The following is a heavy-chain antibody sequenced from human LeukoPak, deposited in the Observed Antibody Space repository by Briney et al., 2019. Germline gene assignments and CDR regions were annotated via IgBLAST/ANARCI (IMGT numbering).Heavy chain of an antibody. CDR3: ARLSSGLDY. Sequence: PGESLKISCQGSEYSFATYWIAWLRQMPGKGLEWMGIIYPGDSDTRYSPSFQGQVTISADKSISTAYLQWSSLKASDTAMYYCARLSSGLDYWGQGTLVTVSS. D-gene: IGHD6-19*01. V-gene: IGHV5-51*01. CDR2: IYPGDSDT. J-gene: IGHJ4*02. CDR1: EYSFATYW.